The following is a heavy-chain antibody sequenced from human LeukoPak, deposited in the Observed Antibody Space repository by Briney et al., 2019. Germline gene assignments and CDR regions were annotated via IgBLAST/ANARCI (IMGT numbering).Heavy chain of an antibody. CDR1: GGTFSSYA. CDR3: ALVLPFDRIGDRSFDY. V-gene: IGHV1-69*04. D-gene: IGHD3-10*01. Sequence: ASVKVSCKASGGTFSSYAISWVRQAPGQGLEWMGRIIPILGIANYAQKFQGRVTITADKSTSTAYMELSSLRSEDTAVYYCALVLPFDRIGDRSFDYWGQGTLVTVSS. CDR2: IIPILGIA. J-gene: IGHJ4*02.